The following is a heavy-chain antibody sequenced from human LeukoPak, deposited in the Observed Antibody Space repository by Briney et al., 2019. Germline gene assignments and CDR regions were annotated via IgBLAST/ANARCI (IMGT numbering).Heavy chain of an antibody. Sequence: GGSLRLSCAASGFTFSSYWMSWVRQAPGKGLEWVANIKQDGSEKYYVDSVKGRFTISRDNAKNSLYLQMNSLRAEDTAVYYCATYSLRARRQASRYPYFDYWGQGTLVTVSS. V-gene: IGHV3-7*01. CDR1: GFTFSSYW. J-gene: IGHJ4*02. CDR2: IKQDGSEK. D-gene: IGHD2-21*01. CDR3: ATYSLRARRQASRYPYFDY.